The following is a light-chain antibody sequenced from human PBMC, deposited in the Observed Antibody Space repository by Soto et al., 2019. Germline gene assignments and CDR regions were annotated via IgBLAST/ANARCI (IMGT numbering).Light chain of an antibody. CDR1: QTTSPKY. CDR3: QHFGSSPPVI. V-gene: IGKV3-20*01. J-gene: IGKJ5*01. Sequence: EIGLTQSPGTLSLSPGESATLSCRVSQTTSPKYVAWYQQRRGLAPRLLVYGASKRAAGTPDRFRGSGSGSEFSLTISGLEPEDFAVYFCQHFGSSPPVIFGQGTRLEVK. CDR2: GAS.